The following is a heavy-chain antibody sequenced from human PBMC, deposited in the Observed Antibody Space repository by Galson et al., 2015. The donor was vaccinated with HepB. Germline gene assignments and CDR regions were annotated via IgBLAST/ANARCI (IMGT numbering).Heavy chain of an antibody. J-gene: IGHJ4*02. CDR1: GFNLITYG. CDR2: ISFDGSNT. V-gene: IGHV3-30-3*01. D-gene: IGHD3-22*01. Sequence: SLRLSCAGSGFNLITYGMHRVRQAPGQGLEWVAVISFDGSNTYYADSVKGRFTISRDNSKNTLFLQMNSLRAEDSAVYYCARDAYDTSGHFSSCLDFWGRGTLVTVSS. CDR3: ARDAYDTSGHFSSCLDF.